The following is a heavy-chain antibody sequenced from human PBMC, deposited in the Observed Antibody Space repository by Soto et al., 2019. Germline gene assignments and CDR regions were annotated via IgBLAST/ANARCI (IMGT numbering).Heavy chain of an antibody. J-gene: IGHJ4*02. V-gene: IGHV3-15*01. Sequence: GGSLRLSCAASGFTFSNAWMSWVRQAPGKGLEWVGRIKSKTDGGTTDYAAPVKGRFTISRDDSKNTLYLQMNSLKTEDTAVYYCTTGPPTATGGVVPDYWGQGTLVTVSS. CDR2: IKSKTDGGTT. CDR3: TTGPPTATGGVVPDY. D-gene: IGHD2-2*01. CDR1: GFTFSNAW.